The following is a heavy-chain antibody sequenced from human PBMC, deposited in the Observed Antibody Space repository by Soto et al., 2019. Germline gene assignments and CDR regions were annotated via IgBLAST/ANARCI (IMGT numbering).Heavy chain of an antibody. Sequence: QVQLVESGGGVVQPGRSLRLSCAVSGFTFSSYGMHWVRQAPGKGLEWVAVISDDGGNKYYADSVKGRFTVSRDNSKNTLYLQRNSLRIEDTAVFYCAKGSSGYWYPHLDYWGQGAPVTVSS. CDR2: ISDDGGNK. CDR1: GFTFSSYG. D-gene: IGHD3-22*01. V-gene: IGHV3-30*18. J-gene: IGHJ4*02. CDR3: AKGSSGYWYPHLDY.